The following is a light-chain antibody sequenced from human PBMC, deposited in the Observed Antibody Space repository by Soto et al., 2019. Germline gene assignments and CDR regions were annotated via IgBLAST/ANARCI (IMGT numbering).Light chain of an antibody. CDR2: GAS. CDR3: KKYGSSLWT. CDR1: QSVSSSY. V-gene: IGKV3-20*01. Sequence: EIVLRHSPGTLSLSPGASSTLSCRASQSVSSSYLAWYQQKPGQATRLLIYGASSRATGIPDRFSGSGSGTDFTLTISRLEPEDFAVYYCKKYGSSLWTVGKGTKVAIK. J-gene: IGKJ1*01.